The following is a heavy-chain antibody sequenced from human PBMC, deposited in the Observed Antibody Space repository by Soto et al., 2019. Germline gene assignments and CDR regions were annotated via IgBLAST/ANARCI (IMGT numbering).Heavy chain of an antibody. Sequence: SETLSLTCAVSGGSLSSSNWWSWVRQPPGKGLEWIGEIYHSGSTNYNPSLKSRVTISVDKSKNQFSLKLSSVTAADTAVYYCASLPATRDFDYWGQGTLVTVSS. CDR3: ASLPATRDFDY. CDR1: GGSLSSSNW. V-gene: IGHV4-4*02. CDR2: IYHSGST. D-gene: IGHD1-26*01. J-gene: IGHJ4*02.